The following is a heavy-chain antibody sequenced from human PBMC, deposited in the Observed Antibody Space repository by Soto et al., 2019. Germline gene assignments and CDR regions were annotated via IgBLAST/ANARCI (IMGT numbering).Heavy chain of an antibody. D-gene: IGHD3-22*01. V-gene: IGHV1-69*06. CDR2: IIPIFGTA. Sequence: WASVKVSCKASGGTFSSYAISWVRQAPGQGLEWMGGIIPIFGTANYAQKFQGRVTITADKSTSTAYMELSSLRSEDTAVYYCARESYDSSGYYYNMDVWGQGTTVTVSS. J-gene: IGHJ6*02. CDR3: ARESYDSSGYYYNMDV. CDR1: GGTFSSYA.